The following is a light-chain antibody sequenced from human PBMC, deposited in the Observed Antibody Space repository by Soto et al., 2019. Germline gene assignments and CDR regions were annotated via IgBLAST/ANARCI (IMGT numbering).Light chain of an antibody. V-gene: IGKV1-6*01. CDR1: QDIRKY. J-gene: IGKJ5*01. CDR2: AAS. Sequence: PMSQSPSSLSASVGNRFTITCQASQDIRKYLNWYQQKTGKAPKVIIYAASTLQSGVPSRYRGSGSGTDFTLIISSLQPEDFETYYCLQDYNYPITFGQGTRLEIK. CDR3: LQDYNYPIT.